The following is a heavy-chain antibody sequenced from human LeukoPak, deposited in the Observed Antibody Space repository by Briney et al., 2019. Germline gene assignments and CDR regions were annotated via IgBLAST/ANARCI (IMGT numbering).Heavy chain of an antibody. Sequence: GGSLRLSCAASGFTFSSYSMNWVRQAPGKGLEWVSSISSSSRHIYYADSVKSRFTIFRDDAKNSLFLQMDSLRVEDTAMYYCVRDFSTVTTAYLHHWGQGTLLTVSS. D-gene: IGHD4-17*01. CDR1: GFTFSSYS. V-gene: IGHV3-21*04. J-gene: IGHJ1*01. CDR3: VRDFSTVTTAYLHH. CDR2: ISSSSRHI.